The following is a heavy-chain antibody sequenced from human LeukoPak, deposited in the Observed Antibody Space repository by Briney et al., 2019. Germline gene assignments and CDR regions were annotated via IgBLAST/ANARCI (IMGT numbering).Heavy chain of an antibody. V-gene: IGHV3-21*01. CDR1: GFTFSSYS. CDR2: ISSSSSYI. CDR3: ARDTGNSLFDY. Sequence: TGGSLRLSCAASGFTFSSYSMNWVRQAPGKGLEWVSSISSSSSYIYYADSVKGRFTISRDNAKNSLYLQMNSLRAEDTAVYYCARDTGNSLFDYWGQGTLVTVSS. D-gene: IGHD4-23*01. J-gene: IGHJ4*02.